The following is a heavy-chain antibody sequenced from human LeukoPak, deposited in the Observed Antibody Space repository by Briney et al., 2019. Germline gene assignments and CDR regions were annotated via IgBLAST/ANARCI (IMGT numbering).Heavy chain of an antibody. CDR2: ISSSSSRI. V-gene: IGHV3-48*02. D-gene: IGHD6-19*01. CDR3: ARDHSSDWYSLVVTSEYFQH. Sequence: GRSLRLSCAASGFTFSTYGMNWVRQAPGKGLEWVSFISSSSSRIYYADSVKGRFTISRDNAKNSLYLQMNNLRDEDTAMYYCARDHSSDWYSLVVTSEYFQHWGQGTLVTVSS. J-gene: IGHJ1*01. CDR1: GFTFSTYG.